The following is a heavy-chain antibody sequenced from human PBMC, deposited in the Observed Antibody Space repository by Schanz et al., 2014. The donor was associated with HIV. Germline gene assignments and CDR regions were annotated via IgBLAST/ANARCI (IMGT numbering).Heavy chain of an antibody. CDR2: IIPFFGTA. Sequence: QVQLVQSGTEVKKPGSSVKVSCKTSGGTFTNSAISWVRQAPGQGLQWMGGIIPFFGTANYAQTLQGRLTITADESTGTAYMDLTSLRYEDTALYYCAASMYNGSYGTHYYFDLWGRGTLVTVSS. V-gene: IGHV1-69*01. CDR1: GGTFTNSA. D-gene: IGHD1-26*01. J-gene: IGHJ2*01. CDR3: AASMYNGSYGTHYYFDL.